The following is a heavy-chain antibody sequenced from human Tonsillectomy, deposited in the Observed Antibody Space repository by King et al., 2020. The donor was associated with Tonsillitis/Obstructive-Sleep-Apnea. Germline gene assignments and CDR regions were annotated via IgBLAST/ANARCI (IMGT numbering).Heavy chain of an antibody. D-gene: IGHD2-15*01. CDR3: AREGYQYCSGGYCSYYFDY. CDR2: ISSSSSYT. J-gene: IGHJ4*02. CDR1: GFTFSDYY. Sequence: VQLVESGGGLGKPGGSLRLSCAASGFTFSDYYMSWIRQTPGKGLAWVSYISSSSSYTKYADSAKGRFTIARDNAKNSLYLQMNSLRAEDTAVYYCAREGYQYCSGGYCSYYFDYWGQGTLVTVSS. V-gene: IGHV3-11*05.